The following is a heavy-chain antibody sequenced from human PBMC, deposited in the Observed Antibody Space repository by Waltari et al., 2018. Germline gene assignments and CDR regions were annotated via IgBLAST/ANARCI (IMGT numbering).Heavy chain of an antibody. CDR1: GGSISSGSYY. Sequence: QVQLQESGPGLVKPSQTLSLTCTVSGGSISSGSYYWSWIRQPAGKGLEWIGRIYTSGSTNYNPSLKSRVTISVDTSKNQFSLKLSSVTAADTAVYYCAKAYPGSIFGVVMDYFDYWGQGTLVTVSS. D-gene: IGHD3-3*01. CDR2: IYTSGST. CDR3: AKAYPGSIFGVVMDYFDY. J-gene: IGHJ4*02. V-gene: IGHV4-61*02.